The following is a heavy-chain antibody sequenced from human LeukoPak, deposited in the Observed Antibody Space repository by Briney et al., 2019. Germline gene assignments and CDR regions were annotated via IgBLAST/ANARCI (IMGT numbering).Heavy chain of an antibody. Sequence: GASVNVSCKASGYTFTSYGISWVRQAPGQGLEWMGWISAYNGNTNYAQKLQGRVTMTTDTSTSTAYMELRSLRSDDTAVYYCARVLRTSFDYYYYMDVWGKGTTVTVSS. J-gene: IGHJ6*03. D-gene: IGHD3-16*01. CDR3: ARVLRTSFDYYYYMDV. CDR1: GYTFTSYG. V-gene: IGHV1-18*01. CDR2: ISAYNGNT.